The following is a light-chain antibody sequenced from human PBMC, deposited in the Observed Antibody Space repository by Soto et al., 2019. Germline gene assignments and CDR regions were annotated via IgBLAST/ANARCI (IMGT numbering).Light chain of an antibody. J-gene: IGKJ1*01. V-gene: IGKV3-15*01. CDR1: QSVSSS. Sequence: EIVLTQSPGTLSLSPGERATLSCRASQSVSSSLAWYQQKPGRSPRLLIYGASTRAIGIPARFSGSGSGTEFTLTISSLQSEDFAVYYCLQYNNWWTFGQGTKVDIK. CDR2: GAS. CDR3: LQYNNWWT.